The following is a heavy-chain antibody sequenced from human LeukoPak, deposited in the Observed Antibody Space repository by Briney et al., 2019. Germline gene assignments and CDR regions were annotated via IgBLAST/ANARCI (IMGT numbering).Heavy chain of an antibody. CDR3: ARDLETERERGYFDY. V-gene: IGHV3-48*04. D-gene: IGHD1-26*01. CDR2: ISSSSSTI. Sequence: PGGSLRLSCAASGFTFSSYSMNWVRQAPGKGLEWVSYISSSSSTIYYADSVKGRFTISRDNAKNSLYLQMNSLRAEDTAVYYCARDLETERERGYFDYWGQGTLVTVSS. J-gene: IGHJ4*02. CDR1: GFTFSSYS.